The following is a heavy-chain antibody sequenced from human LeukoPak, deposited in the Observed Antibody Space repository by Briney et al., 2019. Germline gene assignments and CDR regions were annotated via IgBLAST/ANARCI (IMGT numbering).Heavy chain of an antibody. CDR2: ISGNGGTT. CDR1: GFTFSTYA. J-gene: IGHJ4*02. CDR3: AKPPPDSSSWLFDY. V-gene: IGHV3-23*01. Sequence: QSGGSLRLSCAASGFTFSTYAMSWVRQAPGKGLEWVSTISGNGGTTYYADSVKGRFTISRDNSKNTLYLQMNSLRVEDTAVYYCAKPPPDSSSWLFDYWGQGTLVTVSS. D-gene: IGHD6-13*01.